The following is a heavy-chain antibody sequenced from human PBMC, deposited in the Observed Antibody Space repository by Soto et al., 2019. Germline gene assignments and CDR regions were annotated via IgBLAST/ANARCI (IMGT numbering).Heavy chain of an antibody. D-gene: IGHD5-18*01. CDR3: ARGDVVDTAMVWNY. J-gene: IGHJ4*02. CDR1: GGSISSYY. CDR2: IYYSGST. Sequence: SETLSLTCTVSGGSISSYYWSWIRQPPGKGLEWIGYIYYSGSTNYNPSLKSRVTISVDASKNQFSLKLSSVTAADTAVYYCARGDVVDTAMVWNYWGQGTLVTVSS. V-gene: IGHV4-59*01.